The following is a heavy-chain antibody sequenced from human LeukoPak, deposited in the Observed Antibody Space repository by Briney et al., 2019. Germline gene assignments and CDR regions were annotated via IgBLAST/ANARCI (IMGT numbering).Heavy chain of an antibody. V-gene: IGHV4-30-4*01. Sequence: PSETLSLTCTVSGGSISSGDYSWTCIRQPPGKGLEWIGYIYDSASTYYNPYLQSRVTISVDTSKNQFSLKLSSVTAADTAEYYCARSPRLLQGVDIWGQGTMVTVSS. J-gene: IGHJ3*02. CDR2: IYDSAST. CDR3: ARSPRLLQGVDI. D-gene: IGHD3-22*01. CDR1: GGSISSGDYS.